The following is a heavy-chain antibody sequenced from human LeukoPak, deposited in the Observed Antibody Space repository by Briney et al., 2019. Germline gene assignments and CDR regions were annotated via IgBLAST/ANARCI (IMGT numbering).Heavy chain of an antibody. CDR1: GYTFTGYY. CDR3: ARDLGDSSGYRSYYYGMDV. CDR2: INPNSGGT. D-gene: IGHD3-22*01. J-gene: IGHJ6*02. V-gene: IGHV1-2*02. Sequence: SVKVSCKASGYTFTGYYMHWVRQAPGQGLEWMGWINPNSGGTNYAQKFQGRVTMTRGTSISTAYMELSRLRSDDTAVYYCARDLGDSSGYRSYYYGMDVWGQGTTVTVSS.